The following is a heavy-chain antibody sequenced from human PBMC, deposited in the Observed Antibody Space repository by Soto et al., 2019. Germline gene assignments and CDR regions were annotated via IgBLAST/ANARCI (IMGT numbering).Heavy chain of an antibody. CDR1: GFTVSSNY. CDR3: ARDGRGAYYYGSGSPGEN. D-gene: IGHD3-10*01. Sequence: PGGSLRLSCAASGFTVSSNYMSWVRQAPGKGLEWVSVIYSGGSTYYADSVKGRFTISRDNSKNTLYLQMNSLRAEDTAVYYCARDGRGAYYYGSGSPGENWGQGTLVTVS. V-gene: IGHV3-53*01. CDR2: IYSGGST. J-gene: IGHJ4*02.